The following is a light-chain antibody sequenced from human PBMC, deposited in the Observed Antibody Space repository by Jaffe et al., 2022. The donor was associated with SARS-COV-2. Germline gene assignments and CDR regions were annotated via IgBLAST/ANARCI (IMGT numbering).Light chain of an antibody. J-gene: IGKJ5*01. CDR2: DAS. CDR3: QQRSNWPIT. Sequence: EIVLTQSPATLSLSPGERAILSCRASQSVSSYLAWYQQKPGQAPRLLIYDASNRATGIPARVSGSGSGTDFTLTISSLEPEDFAVYYCQQRSNWPITFGQGTRLEFK. V-gene: IGKV3-11*01. CDR1: QSVSSY.